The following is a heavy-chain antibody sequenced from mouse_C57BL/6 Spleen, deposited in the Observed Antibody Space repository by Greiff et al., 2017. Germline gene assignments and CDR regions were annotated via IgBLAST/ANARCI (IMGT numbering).Heavy chain of an antibody. J-gene: IGHJ4*01. CDR3: ARWDTKVGYYYAMDY. V-gene: IGHV1-64*01. CDR1: GYTFTSYW. Sequence: QVQLQQPGAELVKPGASVKLSCKASGYTFTSYWMHWVKQRPGQGLEWIGMIHPNSGSTNYNEKFKSKATLTVDKSSSTAYMQLSSLTSEDSAVYYCARWDTKVGYYYAMDYWGQGTSVTVSS. CDR2: IHPNSGST. D-gene: IGHD1-1*01.